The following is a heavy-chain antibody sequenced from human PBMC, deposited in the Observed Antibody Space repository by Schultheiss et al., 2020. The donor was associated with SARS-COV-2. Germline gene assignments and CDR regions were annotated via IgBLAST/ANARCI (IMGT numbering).Heavy chain of an antibody. V-gene: IGHV3-48*04. D-gene: IGHD3-22*01. CDR2: ISSSGSTI. CDR1: GFTFSSYG. Sequence: GGSLRLSCAASGFTFSSYGMHWVRQAPGKGLEWVSYISSSGSTIYYADSVKGRFTISRDNAKNSLYLQMRSLRAEDTAVYYCVKTIYYYDSSGSNWFDPWGQGTLVTVSS. J-gene: IGHJ5*02. CDR3: VKTIYYYDSSGSNWFDP.